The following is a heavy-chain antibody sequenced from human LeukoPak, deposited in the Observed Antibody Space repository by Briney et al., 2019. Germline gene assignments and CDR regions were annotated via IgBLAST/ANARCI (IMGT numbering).Heavy chain of an antibody. CDR3: ARGSSGWYRAYFDY. V-gene: IGHV1-69*06. J-gene: IGHJ4*02. D-gene: IGHD6-19*01. CDR2: IIPIFGTA. Sequence: GASVKVSCKASGGTFSSYAISWVRQAPGQGLEWMGGIIPIFGTANYAQKFQGRVTITAGKSTSTAYMELSSLRSEDTAVYYCARGSSGWYRAYFDYWGQGTLVTVSS. CDR1: GGTFSSYA.